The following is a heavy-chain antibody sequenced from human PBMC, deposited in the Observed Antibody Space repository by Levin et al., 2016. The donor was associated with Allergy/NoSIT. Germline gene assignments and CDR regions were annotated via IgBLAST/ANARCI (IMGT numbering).Heavy chain of an antibody. CDR1: GFTFTDAW. CDR3: TTCPGDNRGYSLGY. Sequence: GGSLRLSCAASGFTFTDAWMSWVRQAPGKGLEWVGRVTSKTSGGATALAAPVKGRFTISRDDSKNMVFLQMNSLETEDTAVYFCTTCPGDNRGYSLGYWGQGTLVTVSS. D-gene: IGHD3-22*01. CDR2: VTSKTSGGAT. J-gene: IGHJ4*02. V-gene: IGHV3-15*01.